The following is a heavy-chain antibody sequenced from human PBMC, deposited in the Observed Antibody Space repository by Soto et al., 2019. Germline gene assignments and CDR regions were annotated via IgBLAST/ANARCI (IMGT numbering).Heavy chain of an antibody. CDR2: ISYSGTT. D-gene: IGHD6-19*01. CDR3: ARDQGGGWSNIDY. J-gene: IGHJ4*02. V-gene: IGHV4-59*01. CDR1: GGSISSYY. Sequence: QVQLQESGPGLVKPSETLSLTCTGSGGSISSYYWSWIRQPPGKGLEWIGYISYSGTTNYNPSLKSRVTISVDTSKHQFSLKLSSVTAADTAVYYCARDQGGGWSNIDYWGQGTLVTVSS.